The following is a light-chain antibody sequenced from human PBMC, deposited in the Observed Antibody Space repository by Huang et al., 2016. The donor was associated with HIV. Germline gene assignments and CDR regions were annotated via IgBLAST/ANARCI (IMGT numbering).Light chain of an antibody. Sequence: AIQMTQSPSSLSASVGDRVTITCRAMQAIRNDLGWYQQRPGTAPKLLIYAASELHSGVPLRFSGSGSGTDFTLTISSLQPEDFGTYYCLQDYSYPRTFGQGTKVKV. CDR2: AAS. V-gene: IGKV1-6*01. CDR1: QAIRND. J-gene: IGKJ1*01. CDR3: LQDYSYPRT.